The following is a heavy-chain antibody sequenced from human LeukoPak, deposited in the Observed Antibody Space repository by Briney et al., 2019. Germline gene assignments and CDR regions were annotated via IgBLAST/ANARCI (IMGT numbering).Heavy chain of an antibody. Sequence: SETLSLTCAVYGGSFSGYYWSWIRQPPGKGLEWIGEINHSGSTNYNPSLKSRVTISVDTSKNQFSLKLSSVTAADTAVYYCARRPLGDYWGQGTLVTVSS. D-gene: IGHD3-16*01. J-gene: IGHJ4*02. CDR2: INHSGST. CDR3: ARRPLGDY. V-gene: IGHV4-34*01. CDR1: GGSFSGYY.